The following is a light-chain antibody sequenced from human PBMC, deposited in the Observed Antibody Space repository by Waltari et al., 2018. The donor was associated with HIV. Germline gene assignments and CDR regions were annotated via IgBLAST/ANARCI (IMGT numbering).Light chain of an antibody. CDR2: LAS. Sequence: DIVMAQTLDSLAVCLAERATINRMSSPGVLYRYSNKEYLAWYRQKPRQPPTLLIHLASTRESGLPNRFSCNGSWTNFTLSISGQLVEDEAFYYCQHYYRTPWTFGQGTRMEIK. V-gene: IGKV4-1*01. CDR1: PGVLYRYSNKEY. J-gene: IGKJ1*01. CDR3: QHYYRTPWT.